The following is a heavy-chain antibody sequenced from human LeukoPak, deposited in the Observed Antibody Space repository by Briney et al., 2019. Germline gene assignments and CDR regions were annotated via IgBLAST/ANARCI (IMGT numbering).Heavy chain of an antibody. CDR1: GGSISSGGYY. Sequence: SETLSLTCTVSGGSISSGGYYWSWIRQPPGKGLEWIGYIYHSGSTYYNPSLKSRVTISVDRSKNQFSLKLSSVTAADMAVYYCARNLPDYYYYMDVWGKGTTVTVSS. D-gene: IGHD1-14*01. CDR3: ARNLPDYYYYMDV. V-gene: IGHV4-30-2*01. J-gene: IGHJ6*03. CDR2: IYHSGST.